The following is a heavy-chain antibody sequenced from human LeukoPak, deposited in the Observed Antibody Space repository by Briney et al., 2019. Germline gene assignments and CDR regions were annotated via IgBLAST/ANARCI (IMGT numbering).Heavy chain of an antibody. J-gene: IGHJ4*02. CDR1: GFTFSSYA. CDR2: ISYDGSNK. Sequence: GGSLRLSCAASGFTFSSYAMLWVRQAPGKGLEWVAVISYDGSNKYYADSVKGRFTISRDNSKNTLYLQMNSLRAEDTAVYYCARDALELLDPKFDYWGQGTLVTVSS. CDR3: ARDALELLDPKFDY. D-gene: IGHD1-7*01. V-gene: IGHV3-30-3*01.